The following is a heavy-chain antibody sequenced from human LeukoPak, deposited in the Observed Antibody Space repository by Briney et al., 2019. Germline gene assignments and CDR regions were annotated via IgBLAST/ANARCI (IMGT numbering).Heavy chain of an antibody. CDR2: IYHSGDT. CDR3: ARSKAHLSTSWYGNWFDP. D-gene: IGHD2-2*01. J-gene: IGHJ5*02. CDR1: GFTVSSNY. V-gene: IGHV4-38-2*01. Sequence: GSLRLSCAASGFTVSSNYMSWVRQAPGKGLEWIASIYHSGDTYYNPSLRSRVTISLDTSKNQLSLKLSSVTAADTAVYYCARSKAHLSTSWYGNWFDPWGQGTLVTVSS.